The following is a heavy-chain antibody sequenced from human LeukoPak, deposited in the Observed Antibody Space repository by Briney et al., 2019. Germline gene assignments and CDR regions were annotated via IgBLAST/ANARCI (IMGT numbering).Heavy chain of an antibody. D-gene: IGHD3-9*01. CDR3: VRGYYDIVAAYFALYYYVMDV. CDR1: GFTFSTYS. Sequence: PGGSLSLSCAASGFTFSTYSMNWVRQAPGKGLEWVSYISSSSGTIYYADSVKGRFTISRDNAENSMYLLMKSLRAEDTAVYYCVRGYYDIVAAYFALYYYVMDVWGQGTTVTVSS. CDR2: ISSSSGTI. V-gene: IGHV3-48*01. J-gene: IGHJ6*02.